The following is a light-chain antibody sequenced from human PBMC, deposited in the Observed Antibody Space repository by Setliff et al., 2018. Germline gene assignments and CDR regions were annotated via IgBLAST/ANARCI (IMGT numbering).Light chain of an antibody. CDR3: TSYTTDGTYV. J-gene: IGLJ1*01. V-gene: IGLV2-14*03. CDR2: DVS. CDR1: SSDVGGYNY. Sequence: QSVLAQPASVSGSPGQAITISCTGTSSDVGGYNYVSWYQQHPGKVPKLMIYDVSNRPSGVSNRFSGSKSGDTASLTISGLQAEDEADYFCTSYTTDGTYVFGAGTKVTVL.